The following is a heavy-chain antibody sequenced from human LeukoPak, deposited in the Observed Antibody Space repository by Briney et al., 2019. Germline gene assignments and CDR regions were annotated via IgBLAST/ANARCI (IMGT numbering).Heavy chain of an antibody. CDR2: IYSGGTT. CDR3: ARALGTQYSSSPYFDY. Sequence: GGSLRLSCAASGFTVSTNYMSWVRQAPGKGLEWGSVIYSGGTTYYADSVKGRFTISRDNSKDTLYLQMNSLRAEDTAVYYCARALGTQYSSSPYFDYWGQGALVTVPS. V-gene: IGHV3-66*01. D-gene: IGHD6-6*01. J-gene: IGHJ4*02. CDR1: GFTVSTNY.